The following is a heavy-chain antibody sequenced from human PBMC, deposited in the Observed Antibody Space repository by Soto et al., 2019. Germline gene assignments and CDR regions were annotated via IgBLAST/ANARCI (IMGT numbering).Heavy chain of an antibody. V-gene: IGHV1-3*01. CDR2: INAGNGNT. Sequence: GGPVKVFLKASGYTFTSYSMHWGRQAPGQRLEWMGWINAGNGNTKYSQKFQGRVTITRDTSASTAYMELSSLRSEDTAVYYCARGIQLWRYFDYWGQGTLVTVSS. J-gene: IGHJ4*02. CDR3: ARGIQLWRYFDY. D-gene: IGHD5-18*01. CDR1: GYTFTSYS.